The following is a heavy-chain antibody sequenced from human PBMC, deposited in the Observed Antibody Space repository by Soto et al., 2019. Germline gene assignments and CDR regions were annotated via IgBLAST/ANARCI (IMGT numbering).Heavy chain of an antibody. CDR3: ARSDAYEDTGTFEN. CDR2: ISGKNGNT. Sequence: QVHLVQSGGELKKPGASVKVSCKASGYSFSDFGITWVRQAPGQGLEWMGWISGKNGNTNYAPKVQGRVTLTADTSTSTAHLEMRALTSDDTGIYYCARSDAYEDTGTFENWGQGTPVTVSS. J-gene: IGHJ4*02. V-gene: IGHV1-18*04. CDR1: GYSFSDFG. D-gene: IGHD1-1*01.